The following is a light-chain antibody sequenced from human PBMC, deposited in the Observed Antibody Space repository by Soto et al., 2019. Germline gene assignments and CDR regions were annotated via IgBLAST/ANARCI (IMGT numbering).Light chain of an antibody. CDR1: ESINNN. Sequence: EIVMTQSPATLSVSPGEGATLSCTASESINNNLAWCQQKPGQAPRLLIYAATTRATGFPARFSGSGSGTEFTLTISSLQSEDFAVYYCQQHHKWPLTFGGGTKVDIK. V-gene: IGKV3-15*01. CDR3: QQHHKWPLT. J-gene: IGKJ4*01. CDR2: AAT.